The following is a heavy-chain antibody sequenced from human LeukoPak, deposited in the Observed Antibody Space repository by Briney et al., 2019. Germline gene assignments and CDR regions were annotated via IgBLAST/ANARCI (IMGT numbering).Heavy chain of an antibody. CDR2: IIPILGIA. Sequence: SVKVSCKSSGGTFSSYTMSWVRQAPGQGLEWVRRIIPILGIANYAQKFQGRVTITADKYTSTAYMELSSLRSEDTAVYYCARDQGGSGYYYGSGSYYWGQGTLVTVSS. D-gene: IGHD3-10*01. CDR3: ARDQGGSGYYYGSGSYY. V-gene: IGHV1-69*04. CDR1: GGTFSSYT. J-gene: IGHJ4*02.